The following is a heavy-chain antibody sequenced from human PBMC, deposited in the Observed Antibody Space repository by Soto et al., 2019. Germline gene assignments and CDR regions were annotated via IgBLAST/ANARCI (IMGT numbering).Heavy chain of an antibody. CDR2: IHHRGST. Sequence: SETLSLTCAVSGGSISSNDWWGWVRQPPGKGLEWIGEIHHRGSTNYNPSLKSRVTISVDNSKNQFSLKLNFVNAADTAVYYCARVRQGCSSTSCYFDPWGQGTLVTVSS. J-gene: IGHJ5*02. CDR1: GGSISSNDW. D-gene: IGHD2-2*01. V-gene: IGHV4-4*02. CDR3: ARVRQGCSSTSCYFDP.